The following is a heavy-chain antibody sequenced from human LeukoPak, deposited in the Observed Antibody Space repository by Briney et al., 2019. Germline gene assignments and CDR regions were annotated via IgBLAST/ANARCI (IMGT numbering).Heavy chain of an antibody. CDR2: INHSGST. CDR1: GGSFSGYY. CDR3: ARITIRRYRERYNWFDP. J-gene: IGHJ5*02. V-gene: IGHV4-34*09. D-gene: IGHD3-3*01. Sequence: SETLSLTCAVYGGSFSGYYWSWIRQPPGKGLEWIGEINHSGSTNYNPSLKSRVTISVDTSKNQFSLKLSSVTAADTAVYYCARITIRRYRERYNWFDPWGQGTLVTVSS.